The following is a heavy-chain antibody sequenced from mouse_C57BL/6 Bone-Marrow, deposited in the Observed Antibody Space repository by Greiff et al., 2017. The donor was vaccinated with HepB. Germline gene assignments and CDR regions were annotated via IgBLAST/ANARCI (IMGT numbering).Heavy chain of an antibody. CDR2: INYDVSST. V-gene: IGHV5-16*01. J-gene: IGHJ2*01. CDR3: ARAETGGSFDY. Sequence: EVKLMVSEGGLVQPGSFMKLSCTASGFTFSDYYMAWVRQVPEKGLEWVANINYDVSSTYFLDPLKSRFIISRDNAKNILYLPISSLKSEDTATYYCARAETGGSFDYWGQGTTLTVSS. D-gene: IGHD4-1*01. CDR1: GFTFSDYY.